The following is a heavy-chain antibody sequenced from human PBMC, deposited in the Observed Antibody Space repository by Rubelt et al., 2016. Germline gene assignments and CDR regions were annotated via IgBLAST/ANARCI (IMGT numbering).Heavy chain of an antibody. D-gene: IGHD4-17*01. CDR2: IYYSGST. V-gene: IGHV4-34*01. Sequence: QVQLQQWGAGLLKPSETLSLTCAVYGGSFSGYYWGWIRQPPGKGLEYIGTIYYSGSTHYTPSLKSRVTISVDKSKNQFSRELTSVNDADTGVHYCARKGYGDYARFVSWGQGTLVTVSS. J-gene: IGHJ5*01. CDR1: GGSFSGYY. CDR3: ARKGYGDYARFVS.